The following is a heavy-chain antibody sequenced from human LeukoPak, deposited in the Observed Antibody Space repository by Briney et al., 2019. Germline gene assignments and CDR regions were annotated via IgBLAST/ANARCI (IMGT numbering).Heavy chain of an antibody. D-gene: IGHD2-2*01. CDR3: ASDSSAASKDYYYYGMDV. V-gene: IGHV1-3*01. Sequence: ASVKVSCKASGYTFTSYAMHWVRQAPGQRLEWMGWINAGNGNTKYSQKFQGRVTITRDTSASTAYMELSSLRSEDTAVYYCASDSSAASKDYYYYGMDVWGQGTTVTVSS. CDR2: INAGNGNT. CDR1: GYTFTSYA. J-gene: IGHJ6*02.